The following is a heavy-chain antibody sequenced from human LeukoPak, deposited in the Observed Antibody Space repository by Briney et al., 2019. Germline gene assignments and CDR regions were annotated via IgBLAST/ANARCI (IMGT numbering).Heavy chain of an antibody. J-gene: IGHJ4*02. CDR1: GGSISSYY. Sequence: SETLSLTCTVSGGSISSYYWSWIRQPPGKGLEWIGYIYYSGSTNHNPSLKSRVTISVDTSKNQVSLKLSSVTAADTAVYYCARRSGSSGAFDYWGQGTLVTVSS. CDR3: ARRSGSSGAFDY. V-gene: IGHV4-59*08. CDR2: IYYSGST. D-gene: IGHD6-6*01.